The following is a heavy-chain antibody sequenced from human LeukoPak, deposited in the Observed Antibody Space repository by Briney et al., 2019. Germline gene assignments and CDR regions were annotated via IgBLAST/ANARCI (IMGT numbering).Heavy chain of an antibody. V-gene: IGHV3-30-3*01. Sequence: GRSLRLSCAASGFTFSSYAMHWVRQAPGKGLEWVAVISYDGSNKYYADSVKGRFTISRDNSKNTLYLQMNSLRAEDTAVYYCARGGSGTLYYYYGMDVWGQGTTVTVSS. CDR2: ISYDGSNK. D-gene: IGHD1-1*01. CDR3: ARGGSGTLYYYYGMDV. CDR1: GFTFSSYA. J-gene: IGHJ6*02.